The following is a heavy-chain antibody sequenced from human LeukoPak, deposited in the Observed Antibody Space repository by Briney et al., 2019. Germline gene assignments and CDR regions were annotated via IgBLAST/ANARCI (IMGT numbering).Heavy chain of an antibody. D-gene: IGHD3-16*01. CDR1: GGSISSYY. J-gene: IGHJ4*02. V-gene: IGHV4-59*08. CDR3: ARQWGYFDY. Sequence: TSETLSLTCTVSGGSISSYYWSWIRQPPGKGLGWIGYIYYSGSTNYNPSLKSRVTISVDTSKNQFSLKLSSVAAADTAVYYCARQWGYFDYWGQGTLVTVSS. CDR2: IYYSGST.